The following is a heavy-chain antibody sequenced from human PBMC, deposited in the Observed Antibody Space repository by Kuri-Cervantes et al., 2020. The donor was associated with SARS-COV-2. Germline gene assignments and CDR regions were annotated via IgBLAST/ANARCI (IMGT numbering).Heavy chain of an antibody. J-gene: IGHJ4*02. Sequence: GGSLRLSCVASGFNFSTTDMHWVRQAPGKGLEWIGFIRNRAYGGTTELAASVRGRFSMSRDDSKGIAYLHLNSLKTEDTAVYYCSREPNSGSFVYFDYWGQGTLVTVSS. CDR1: GFNFSTTD. V-gene: IGHV3-22*01. D-gene: IGHD1-26*01. CDR3: SREPNSGSFVYFDY. CDR2: IRNRAYGGTT.